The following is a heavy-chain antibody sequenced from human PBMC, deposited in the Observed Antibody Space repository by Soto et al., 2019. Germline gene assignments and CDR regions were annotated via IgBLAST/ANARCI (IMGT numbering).Heavy chain of an antibody. D-gene: IGHD3-16*01. J-gene: IGHJ4*02. V-gene: IGHV3-30-3*01. Sequence: GGSLRLSCEASGFTFSGWAMHWIRRAPGKGLEWVAAVSFDGTNSYCSDSVKGRFTVSRDNLKDTLYLQMNSLRTEDTALYFCARDLGLLKSLFDYWGQGTLVTVS. CDR1: GFTFSGWA. CDR3: ARDLGLLKSLFDY. CDR2: VSFDGTNS.